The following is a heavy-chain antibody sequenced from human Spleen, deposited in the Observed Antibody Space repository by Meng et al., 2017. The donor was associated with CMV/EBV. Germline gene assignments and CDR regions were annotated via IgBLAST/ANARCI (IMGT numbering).Heavy chain of an antibody. Sequence: ASVKVSCKASGYTFTSYDINWVRQATGQGLEWMGWMNPNSGNTGYAQKFQGRVTITRNTSISTAYMELSSQRSEDTAVYYCARACEGYSYGSYYYGMDVWGQGTTVTVSS. D-gene: IGHD5-18*01. V-gene: IGHV1-8*03. CDR2: MNPNSGNT. J-gene: IGHJ6*02. CDR3: ARACEGYSYGSYYYGMDV. CDR1: GYTFTSYD.